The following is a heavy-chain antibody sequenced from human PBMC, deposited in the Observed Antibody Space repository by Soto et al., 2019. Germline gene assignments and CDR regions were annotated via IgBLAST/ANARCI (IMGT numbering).Heavy chain of an antibody. V-gene: IGHV4-39*01. D-gene: IGHD3-9*01. CDR1: GIAISNDNYH. CDR3: VRLLDPLKYFDWMSHDF. J-gene: IGHJ4*02. CDR2: IFYTGNT. Sequence: PSETLSLTCTFSGIAISNDNYHWGWIRQPPGKGLEWIGSIFYTGNTYYKSSLESRITISVDTSKNQFSLNLRSVTAADTAVYYCVRLLDPLKYFDWMSHDFWGQGTQVTSPQ.